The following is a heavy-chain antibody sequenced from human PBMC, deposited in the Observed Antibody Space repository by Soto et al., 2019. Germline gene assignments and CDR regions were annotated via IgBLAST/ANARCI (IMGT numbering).Heavy chain of an antibody. Sequence: PGGSLRLSCAASGFTFSSYGMHWVRQAPGKGLEWVAVISYDGSNKYYADSVKGRFTISRDNSKNTLYLQMNSLRAEDTAVYYCAKDIYYDLQYYFDYWGQGTLVTVSS. D-gene: IGHD3-3*01. CDR1: GFTFSSYG. CDR2: ISYDGSNK. J-gene: IGHJ4*02. V-gene: IGHV3-30*18. CDR3: AKDIYYDLQYYFDY.